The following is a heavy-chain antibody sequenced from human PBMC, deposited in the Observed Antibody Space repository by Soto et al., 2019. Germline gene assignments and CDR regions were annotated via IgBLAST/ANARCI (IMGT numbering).Heavy chain of an antibody. J-gene: IGHJ5*02. CDR3: ARPPAEFGELSGGNWFDP. Sequence: GGSLRLSCAASGFTFSSYSMNWVRQAPGKGLEWVSYISSSSSTIYYADSVKGRFTISRDNAKNSLYLQMNSLRAEDTAVYYCARPPAEFGELSGGNWFDPWGQGTLVTVSS. CDR2: ISSSSSTI. V-gene: IGHV3-48*01. CDR1: GFTFSSYS. D-gene: IGHD3-10*01.